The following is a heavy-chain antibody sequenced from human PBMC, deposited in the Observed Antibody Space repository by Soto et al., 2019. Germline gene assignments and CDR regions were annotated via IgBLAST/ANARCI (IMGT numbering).Heavy chain of an antibody. CDR1: GFTFSSYG. CDR2: ISYDGSNK. Sequence: PGGSLRLSCAASGFTFSSYGMHGVRQAPGKGLEWVAVISYDGSNKYYADSVKGRFTISRDNSKNTLYLQMNSLRAEDTAVYYCAKGDLTTVTTGYYGMDVWGQGTTVTVSS. D-gene: IGHD4-17*01. J-gene: IGHJ6*02. CDR3: AKGDLTTVTTGYYGMDV. V-gene: IGHV3-30*18.